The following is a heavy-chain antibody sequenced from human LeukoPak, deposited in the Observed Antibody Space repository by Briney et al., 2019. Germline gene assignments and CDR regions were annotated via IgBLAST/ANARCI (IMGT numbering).Heavy chain of an antibody. D-gene: IGHD3-16*01. CDR1: GFTFSSYA. CDR2: MSTNGVAT. J-gene: IGHJ6*03. V-gene: IGHV3-23*01. CDR3: AKSLRGTRSYYYYMDV. Sequence: GGSLRLSCAASGFTFSSYAMSWVRQAPGKGLEWVSTMSTNGVATYYADSVKGRFTISRDNSKNTLYLQMNSLRADDTAVYYCAKSLRGTRSYYYYMDVWGKGTTVIVSS.